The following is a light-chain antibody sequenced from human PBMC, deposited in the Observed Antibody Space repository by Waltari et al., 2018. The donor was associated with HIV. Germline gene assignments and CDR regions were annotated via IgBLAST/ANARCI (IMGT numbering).Light chain of an antibody. J-gene: IGKJ3*01. Sequence: DIQMTKSSSSLSASVGDSVTITCRASQTVINRVNWYQQKPGKAPKVLIFDSSTLQSGVPSRFSGGGSGTEFTLTISDLQPDDFASYFCQQSYRTPLTFGPGTKVDIK. CDR1: QTVINR. V-gene: IGKV1-39*01. CDR3: QQSYRTPLT. CDR2: DSS.